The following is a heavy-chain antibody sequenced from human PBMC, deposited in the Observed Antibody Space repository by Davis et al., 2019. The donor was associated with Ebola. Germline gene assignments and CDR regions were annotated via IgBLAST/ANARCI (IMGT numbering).Heavy chain of an antibody. J-gene: IGHJ6*02. Sequence: ASVKVSCKASGYTFTSYYMHWVRQAPGQGLEWMGGIIPIFGTANYAQKFQGRVTMTRDTSTSTVYMELSSLRSEDTAVYYCARDRIVVVVAATQAYYYYGMDVWGQGTTVTVSS. CDR1: GYTFTSYY. CDR2: IIPIFGTA. CDR3: ARDRIVVVVAATQAYYYYGMDV. V-gene: IGHV1-46*01. D-gene: IGHD2-15*01.